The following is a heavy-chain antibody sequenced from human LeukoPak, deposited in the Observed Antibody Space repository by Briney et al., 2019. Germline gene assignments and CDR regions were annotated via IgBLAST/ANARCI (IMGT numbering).Heavy chain of an antibody. CDR3: ARIPPRHDSSGYYLDY. V-gene: IGHV1-46*01. Sequence: ASVKVSCKASGYTFTSYHMHWVRQAPGQGLEGMGIINPSGGRTSYAQKYQGRVTMTRDTSTSTVYMELSSLRSEDTAVYYCARIPPRHDSSGYYLDYWGQGTLVTVSS. D-gene: IGHD3-22*01. CDR2: INPSGGRT. J-gene: IGHJ4*02. CDR1: GYTFTSYH.